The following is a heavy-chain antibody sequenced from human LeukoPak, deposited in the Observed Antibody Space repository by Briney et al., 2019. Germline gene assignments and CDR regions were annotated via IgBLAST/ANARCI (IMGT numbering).Heavy chain of an antibody. V-gene: IGHV4-59*01. Sequence: PSETLSLTCTVSGGSISSYYWSWIRQPPGKGLEWIGYIYYSGSTNYNPSLKSRVTISVDTSKNQFSLKLSSVTAADTAVYYCARFSIAAAARDAFDIWGQGTMVTVSP. CDR3: ARFSIAAAARDAFDI. CDR2: IYYSGST. CDR1: GGSISSYY. J-gene: IGHJ3*02. D-gene: IGHD6-13*01.